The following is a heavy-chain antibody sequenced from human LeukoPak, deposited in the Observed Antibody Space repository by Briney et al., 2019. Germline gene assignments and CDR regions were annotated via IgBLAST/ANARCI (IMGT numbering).Heavy chain of an antibody. CDR3: ARYSKSSDRDFDY. Sequence: SQTLSLTCAISGDSVSSNSVTWNWIRQSPSRGLEWLGRTYYRSKWLNDYVESVKNRLTINPDTSKNQFSLQLTSVTPEDTAAYYCARYSKSSDRDFDYWGQGTQATVSS. D-gene: IGHD6-6*01. V-gene: IGHV6-1*01. CDR1: GDSVSSNSVT. J-gene: IGHJ4*02. CDR2: TYYRSKWLN.